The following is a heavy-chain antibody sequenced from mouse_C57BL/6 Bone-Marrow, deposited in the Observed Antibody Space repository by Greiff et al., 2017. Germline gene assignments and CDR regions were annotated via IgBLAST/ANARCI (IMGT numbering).Heavy chain of an antibody. J-gene: IGHJ1*03. CDR1: GYSFTGYS. V-gene: IGHV1-42*01. Sequence: VQLQQSGPELVKPGASVKMSCTASGYSFTGYSMNWVKQSPEKSLEWIGEFNPSNGDTTYNKKFKAKATLTVDKSSSTAYMQLNRLTSEDSAVDYCARWTGWYFDVWGTGTTVTVSA. CDR3: ARWTGWYFDV. CDR2: FNPSNGDT.